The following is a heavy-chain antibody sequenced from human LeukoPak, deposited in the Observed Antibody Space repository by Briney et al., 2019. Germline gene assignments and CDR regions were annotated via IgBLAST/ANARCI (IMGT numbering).Heavy chain of an antibody. D-gene: IGHD2-15*01. J-gene: IGHJ4*02. V-gene: IGHV4-61*02. CDR1: GGSISSGSYY. Sequence: SETLSLTCTVSGGSISSGSYYWSWIRHPAGKGLEWIGRIYTSGSTNYNPSLKSRVTISVDTSKNQFSLKLSSVTAADTAVYYCARGSESLDYWGQGTLVTVSS. CDR2: IYTSGST. CDR3: ARGSESLDY.